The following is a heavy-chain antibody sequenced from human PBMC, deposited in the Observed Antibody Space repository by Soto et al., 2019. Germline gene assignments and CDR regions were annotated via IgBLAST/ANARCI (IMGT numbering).Heavy chain of an antibody. V-gene: IGHV3-15*01. D-gene: IGHD6-13*01. CDR1: GFTFSNAW. CDR3: TTDLAVVGSSWYEDFDY. J-gene: IGHJ4*02. Sequence: GGSLRLSCAASGFTFSNAWMSWVRQAPGKGLEWVGRIKSKTDGGTTDYAAPVKGRFTISRDDSKNALYLQMNSLKTEDTAVYYCTTDLAVVGSSWYEDFDYWGQGTLVTVSS. CDR2: IKSKTDGGTT.